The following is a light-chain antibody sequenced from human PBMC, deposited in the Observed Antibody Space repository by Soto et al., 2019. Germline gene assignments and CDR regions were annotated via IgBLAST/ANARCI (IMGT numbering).Light chain of an antibody. V-gene: IGLV2-23*03. Sequence: QSALTQPASVSGSPGQSITISCTGTSSDVGSYNLVSWYQQHPGKAPKLMIYEGSYRPSGVSNRFSGSKSGNTASLTISGLQAEDEADYYCCSYAGSRTFVVFGGGTKLTVL. CDR1: SSDVGSYNL. CDR3: CSYAGSRTFVV. J-gene: IGLJ2*01. CDR2: EGS.